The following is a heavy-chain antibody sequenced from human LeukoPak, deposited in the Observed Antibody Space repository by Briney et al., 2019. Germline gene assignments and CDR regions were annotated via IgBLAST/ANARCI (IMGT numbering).Heavy chain of an antibody. J-gene: IGHJ4*02. CDR3: ARARVREEATPYNWNVLGY. Sequence: GASVKVSCKASGGTFSSYAISWVRQAPGQGLEWMGGIIPIFGTANYAQKFQGRVTITTDESTSTAYMELSSLRSEDTAVYYCARARVREEATPYNWNVLGYWGQGTLVTVSS. D-gene: IGHD1-1*01. CDR1: GGTFSSYA. V-gene: IGHV1-69*05. CDR2: IIPIFGTA.